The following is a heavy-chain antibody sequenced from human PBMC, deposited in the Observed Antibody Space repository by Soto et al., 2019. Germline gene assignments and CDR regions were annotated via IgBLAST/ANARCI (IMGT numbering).Heavy chain of an antibody. Sequence: SETLSLTCTVSGASISSGDYFWSWLRQSPGKCLEWIGYIYDSGSSYYNPSLQSRVTMSVDTSKNQFSLKLSSVTAADTAVYYCAREKGYISGPKNFDYWGQGTLVTVSS. CDR3: AREKGYISGPKNFDY. J-gene: IGHJ4*02. CDR1: GASISSGDYF. D-gene: IGHD5-12*01. CDR2: IYDSGSS. V-gene: IGHV4-30-4*01.